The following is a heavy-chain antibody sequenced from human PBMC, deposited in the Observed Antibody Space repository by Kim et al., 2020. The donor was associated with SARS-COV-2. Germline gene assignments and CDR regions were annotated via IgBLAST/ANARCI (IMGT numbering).Heavy chain of an antibody. V-gene: IGHV3-48*03. Sequence: GGSLRLSCAASGFTFSSYEMNWVRQAPGKGLEWVSYISSSGSTIYYADSVKGRFTISRDNAKNSLYLQMNSLRAEDTAVYYCARPYSGGYSSTSVFWGQGTLVTVSS. J-gene: IGHJ4*02. CDR1: GFTFSSYE. D-gene: IGHD5-18*01. CDR2: ISSSGSTI. CDR3: ARPYSGGYSSTSVF.